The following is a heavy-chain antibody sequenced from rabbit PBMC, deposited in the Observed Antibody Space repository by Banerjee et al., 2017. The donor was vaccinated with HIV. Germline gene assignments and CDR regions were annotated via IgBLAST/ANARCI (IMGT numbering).Heavy chain of an antibody. CDR2: INTSSGNT. Sequence: QEQLEESGGDLVKPEGSLTLTCTASGFSFSSTYDMSWVRQAPGKGLEWIACINTSSGNTVYASWAKGRFTISKTSSTTVTLQMTSLTAADTATYFCGRSYVGKAITSLNLWGQGTLVTVS. CDR1: GFSFSSTYD. D-gene: IGHD4-2*01. V-gene: IGHV1S45*01. J-gene: IGHJ4*01. CDR3: GRSYVGKAITSLNL.